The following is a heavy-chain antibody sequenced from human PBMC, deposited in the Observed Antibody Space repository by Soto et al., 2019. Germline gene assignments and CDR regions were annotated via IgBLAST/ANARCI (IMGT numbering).Heavy chain of an antibody. CDR3: ARGQVYYDSSGSHWYFDL. CDR2: IYSGGST. J-gene: IGHJ2*01. D-gene: IGHD3-22*01. Sequence: EVQLVESGGGLVQPGGSLRLSCAASGFTVSSNYMSWVRQAPGKGLEWVSVIYSGGSTYYADSVKGRFTISRHNSKNTLYRKMNSLREEDTAVYYCARGQVYYDSSGSHWYFDLWGRGTLVTVSS. V-gene: IGHV3-53*04. CDR1: GFTVSSNY.